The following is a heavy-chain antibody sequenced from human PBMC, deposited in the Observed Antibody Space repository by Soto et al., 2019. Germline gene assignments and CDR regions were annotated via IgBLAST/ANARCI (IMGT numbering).Heavy chain of an antibody. Sequence: GGSLRLSCAASGFTFSSYSMNWVRQAPGKGLEWVGRIKSKTDGGTTDYAAPVKGRFTISRDDSKNMLYLQMNSLKTEDTVVYYCTTELFLEVVAATPGDAFDIWGQGTMVTVSS. CDR1: GFTFSSYS. J-gene: IGHJ3*02. CDR3: TTELFLEVVAATPGDAFDI. CDR2: IKSKTDGGTT. V-gene: IGHV3-15*01. D-gene: IGHD2-15*01.